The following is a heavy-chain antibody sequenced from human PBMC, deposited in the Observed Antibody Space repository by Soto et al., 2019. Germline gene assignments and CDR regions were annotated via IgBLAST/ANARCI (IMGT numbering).Heavy chain of an antibody. J-gene: IGHJ6*02. CDR2: ISGSGGST. CDR3: AKEQTDVDSGWYPIPYYGMDA. D-gene: IGHD6-13*01. Sequence: GGSLRLSCAASGFTFSSYAMSWVRQAPGKGLEWVSAISGSGGSTYYADSVKGRFTISRDNSKNTLYLQMNSLRAEDTAVYYCAKEQTDVDSGWYPIPYYGMDAWGQGTTVTVSS. V-gene: IGHV3-23*01. CDR1: GFTFSSYA.